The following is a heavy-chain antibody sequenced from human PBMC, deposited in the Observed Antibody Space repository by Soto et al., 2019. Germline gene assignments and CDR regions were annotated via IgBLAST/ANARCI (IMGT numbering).Heavy chain of an antibody. CDR3: SLRLNYAVWTGYFSDL. V-gene: IGHV2-70*12. Sequence: SGPTLVSPTQTLTLTCTLSGFSLTTRSMCVSWIRQSPGKALEWLALIDWDGDTYYSTSLKTRLTISRDTSTNQVGLTMTNLDASATATWLCSLRLNYAVWTGYFSDLWGQGSLVTVSS. D-gene: IGHD3-3*01. CDR2: IDWDGDT. J-gene: IGHJ4*02. CDR1: GFSLTTRSMC.